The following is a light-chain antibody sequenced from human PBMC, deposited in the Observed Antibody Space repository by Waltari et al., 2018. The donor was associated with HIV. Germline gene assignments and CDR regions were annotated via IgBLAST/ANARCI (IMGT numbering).Light chain of an antibody. CDR3: QQYKNLRT. CDR2: GAS. J-gene: IGKJ1*01. CDR1: QSVSSN. V-gene: IGKV3-15*01. Sequence: EIVMTQSPATLSVSPGERATLSCRAGQSVSSNLAWYQQKPCQAPRLRIYGASTSATGIPARFSGSGSGTEFTLTISSLQSEDVAVYYCQQYKNLRTVGQGTKVEIK.